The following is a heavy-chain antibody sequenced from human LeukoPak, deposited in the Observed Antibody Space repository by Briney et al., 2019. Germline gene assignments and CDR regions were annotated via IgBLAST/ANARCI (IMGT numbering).Heavy chain of an antibody. D-gene: IGHD3-10*01. J-gene: IGHJ4*02. CDR2: IFYSGST. V-gene: IGHV4-39*07. CDR1: RGSISTSSNY. Sequence: SETLSLTCTVSRGSISTSSNYWAWIRQPPGKGLEWIGNIFYSGSTYNNPSLKSRATMSVDMSKNQFSLNLNSVTAADTAVYYSARDSAIAYYGSGSYFDYWGQGTLVTVSS. CDR3: ARDSAIAYYGSGSYFDY.